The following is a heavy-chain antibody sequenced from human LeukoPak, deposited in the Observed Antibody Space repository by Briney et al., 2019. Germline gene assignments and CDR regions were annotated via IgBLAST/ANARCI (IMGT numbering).Heavy chain of an antibody. V-gene: IGHV4-59*08. J-gene: IGHJ4*02. CDR3: VRHMIRYDILTGYSPFDY. CDR2: IYYSGST. Sequence: SETLSLTCTVSGGSISSYYWSWIRQPPGKGLEWIGYIYYSGSTNYNPSLKSRVTISVDTSKNQFSLKLSSVTAADTAVYYCVRHMIRYDILTGYSPFDYWGQGTLVTVSS. D-gene: IGHD3-9*01. CDR1: GGSISSYY.